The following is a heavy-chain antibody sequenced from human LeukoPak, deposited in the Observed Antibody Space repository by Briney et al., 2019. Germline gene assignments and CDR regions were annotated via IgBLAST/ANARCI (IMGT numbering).Heavy chain of an antibody. Sequence: GGSLRLSCAASAFTFSNYWMSWVRQAPGKGLEWVASIKPDGSEKYYVDSVRGRFTISRDHAKNSLYLQMNSLRAEDTAVYYCAKGRVTYDYWGQGTLVTVSS. J-gene: IGHJ4*02. CDR2: IKPDGSEK. CDR1: AFTFSNYW. CDR3: AKGRVTYDY. D-gene: IGHD4-11*01. V-gene: IGHV3-7*01.